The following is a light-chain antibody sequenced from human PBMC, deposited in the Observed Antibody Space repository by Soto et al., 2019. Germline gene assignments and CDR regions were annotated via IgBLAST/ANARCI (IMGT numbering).Light chain of an antibody. CDR2: GAS. CDR3: QQYNNWQKIT. Sequence: EIVMTQSPGTLSVSPGERATLSCRASQSISGNLVWYQQKPGQAPRLLIYGASTRATGIPATFSGSGSGTEFTLTINCLQSEDLAVYYCQQYNNWQKIT. V-gene: IGKV3-15*01. CDR1: QSISGN. J-gene: IGKJ5*01.